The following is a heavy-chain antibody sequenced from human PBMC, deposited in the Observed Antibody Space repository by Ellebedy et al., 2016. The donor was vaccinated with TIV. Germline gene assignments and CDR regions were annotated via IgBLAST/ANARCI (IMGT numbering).Heavy chain of an antibody. D-gene: IGHD1-26*01. V-gene: IGHV5-10-1*01. J-gene: IGHJ4*02. CDR3: ARRPYSGSYSSQIDY. CDR1: GYSFTSYW. Sequence: KVSXKGSGYSFTSYWISWVRQMPGKGLEWMGRIDPSDSYTNYSPSFQGHATISADKSISTAYLQWSSLKASDTAMYYCARRPYSGSYSSQIDYWGQGTLVTVSS. CDR2: IDPSDSYT.